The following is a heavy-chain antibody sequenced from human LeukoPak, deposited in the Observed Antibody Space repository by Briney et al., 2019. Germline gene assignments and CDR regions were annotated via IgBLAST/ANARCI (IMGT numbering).Heavy chain of an antibody. J-gene: IGHJ6*02. CDR2: ISSISATI. CDR3: ARTPLSPPYSDGDYYYGMDV. Sequence: GGSLRLPCAASGFTFSTYSMNWVRQAPGKGLGGVSYISSISATIYYADSVKGRFTISSDNANNSLYLQMNSLRAEDTAVYYCARTPLSPPYSDGDYYYGMDVWGQGTTVTVSS. CDR1: GFTFSTYS. V-gene: IGHV3-48*04. D-gene: IGHD2-15*01.